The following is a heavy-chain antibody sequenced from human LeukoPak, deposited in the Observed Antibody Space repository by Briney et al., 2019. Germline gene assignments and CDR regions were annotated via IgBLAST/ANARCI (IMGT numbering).Heavy chain of an antibody. D-gene: IGHD5-18*01. CDR3: ARGYSYGFGEVWHYYYYYGMDV. J-gene: IGHJ6*02. CDR2: IIPIFGTA. Sequence: SVKVSCKASGGTFSKYTISWVRQAPGQGLEWMGGIIPIFGTANYAQKFQGRVTITADESTSTAYMELSGLRSEDTAVYYCARGYSYGFGEVWHYYYYYGMDVWGQGTTVTVSS. V-gene: IGHV1-69*13. CDR1: GGTFSKYT.